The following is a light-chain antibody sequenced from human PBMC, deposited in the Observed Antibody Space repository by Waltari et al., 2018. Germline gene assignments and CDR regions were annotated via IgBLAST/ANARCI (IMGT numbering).Light chain of an antibody. Sequence: EIVLTQSPATLSLSPGERATLSCRASQSVSHYLAWFQQKPGQAPRLLIYEASRRATGIPTRFSGSGSATDFTLTISSLAPEDFAVYYCQQRSNWLFTFGPGTKVEIK. V-gene: IGKV3-11*01. CDR1: QSVSHY. J-gene: IGKJ3*01. CDR2: EAS. CDR3: QQRSNWLFT.